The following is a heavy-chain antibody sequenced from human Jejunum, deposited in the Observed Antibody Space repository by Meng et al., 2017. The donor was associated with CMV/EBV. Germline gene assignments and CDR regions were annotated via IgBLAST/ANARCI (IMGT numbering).Heavy chain of an antibody. D-gene: IGHD1-26*01. CDR1: GLSSISSGVG. Sequence: QTTLKESGPTLVKPTQTLTLTCSFSGLSSISSGVGVGWIRQPPGKALEWLALIYWDDDKRYSPSLRSRLTITKDTSKNEVVLTMTNMDPVDTGTYYCAHFVGGYYPSRPDYWGQGTLVTVSS. J-gene: IGHJ4*02. V-gene: IGHV2-5*02. CDR3: AHFVGGYYPSRPDY. CDR2: IYWDDDK.